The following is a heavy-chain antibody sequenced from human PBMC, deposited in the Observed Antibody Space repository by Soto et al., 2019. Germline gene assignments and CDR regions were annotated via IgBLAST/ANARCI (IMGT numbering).Heavy chain of an antibody. CDR1: GFTFSSYG. V-gene: IGHV3-30*18. Sequence: GGSLRLSCAASGFTFSSYGMHWVRQAPGKGLEWVAVISYDGSNKYYADSVKGRFTISRDNSKNTLYLQMNSLRAEDTAVYYCAKDSCTNGVCYTSYWGQGTLVTVSS. D-gene: IGHD2-8*01. CDR2: ISYDGSNK. CDR3: AKDSCTNGVCYTSY. J-gene: IGHJ4*02.